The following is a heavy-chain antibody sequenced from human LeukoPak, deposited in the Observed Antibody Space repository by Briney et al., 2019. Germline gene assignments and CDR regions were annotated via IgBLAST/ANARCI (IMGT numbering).Heavy chain of an antibody. CDR2: ISSSSSYI. CDR3: ARDRYSSSWYYDY. Sequence: PGGSLRLSCAASGFTFSSYSMNWVRQAPGKGLEWVSSISSSSSYIYYADSVKGRFTISRDNAKNLLYLQMNSLRAEDTAVYYCARDRYSSSWYYDYWGQGTLVTVSS. CDR1: GFTFSSYS. D-gene: IGHD6-13*01. V-gene: IGHV3-21*01. J-gene: IGHJ4*02.